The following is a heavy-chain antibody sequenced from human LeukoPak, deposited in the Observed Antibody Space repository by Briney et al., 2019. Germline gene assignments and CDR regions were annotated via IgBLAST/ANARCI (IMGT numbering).Heavy chain of an antibody. Sequence: GGSLRLSCAASGFTFSSYEMNWVRQAPGKGLEWVSYISSSGSTIYYADSVKGRFTTSRDNAKNSLSLQLNSLRVEDTAVYYCARGHYDVLAASYKWTPDYWGQGTLVTVSS. CDR3: ARGHYDVLAASYKWTPDY. CDR1: GFTFSSYE. J-gene: IGHJ4*02. CDR2: ISSSGSTI. D-gene: IGHD3-9*01. V-gene: IGHV3-48*03.